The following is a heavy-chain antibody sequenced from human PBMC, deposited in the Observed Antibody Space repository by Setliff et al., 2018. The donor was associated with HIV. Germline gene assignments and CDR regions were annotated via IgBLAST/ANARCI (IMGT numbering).Heavy chain of an antibody. V-gene: IGHV4-4*07. Sequence: PSETLSLTCTVSGVSTSIHYWVWIRQPAGRGLEWIGRIHTSDTTRYNPSLKSRLTLSIDTSKNQFSLKLTSVTAADTAVYYCARDVGGSEMATHFDYWGPGTLVTVSS. D-gene: IGHD3-16*01. CDR2: IHTSDTT. CDR1: GVSTSIHY. J-gene: IGHJ4*02. CDR3: ARDVGGSEMATHFDY.